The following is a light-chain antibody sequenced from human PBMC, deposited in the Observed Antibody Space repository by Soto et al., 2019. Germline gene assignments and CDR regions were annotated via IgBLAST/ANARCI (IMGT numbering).Light chain of an antibody. Sequence: DVAMTQPPLSLSVSPGQPASISWKSGQSLLHITGETFLFWYLQKPGQSPQLLIYEVSTRVSGVPDRFSGSGSGTDFTLEISRVETDDVGIYYCMQSTQLPPTFGQGTRLEIK. V-gene: IGKV2D-29*02. CDR1: QSLLHITGETF. J-gene: IGKJ5*01. CDR2: EVS. CDR3: MQSTQLPPT.